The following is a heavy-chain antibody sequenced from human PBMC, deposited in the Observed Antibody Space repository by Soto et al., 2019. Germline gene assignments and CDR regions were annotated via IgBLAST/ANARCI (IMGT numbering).Heavy chain of an antibody. V-gene: IGHV4-59*08. CDR1: GGSISSYY. CDR3: ARPGFGPLHGLVDV. CDR2: VHHSWGS. Sequence: QVQLQESGPGLVKPSETLSLSCTVSGGSISSYYWSWFRQSPGKRMEWIGYVHHSWGSSYNPSLQSRVAISLDTSKSQFSLKVTSVTAPDTAVYYCARPGFGPLHGLVDVWGQGTTVTVSS. D-gene: IGHD3-10*01. J-gene: IGHJ6*02.